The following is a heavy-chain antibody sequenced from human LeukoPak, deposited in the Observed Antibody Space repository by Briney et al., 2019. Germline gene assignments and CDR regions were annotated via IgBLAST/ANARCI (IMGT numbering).Heavy chain of an antibody. V-gene: IGHV3-7*01. Sequence: GGSLRLSCAGSGFTFSRFWLSWVRQAPGKGLEWVANIKQDGSERYYVDSVKGRFSISRDNAKSSLYLEMKTLRVEDTAVYYCARIEPDNSGWLYWGQGTLVTVSS. CDR3: ARIEPDNSGWLY. CDR2: IKQDGSER. D-gene: IGHD3-22*01. CDR1: GFTFSRFW. J-gene: IGHJ4*02.